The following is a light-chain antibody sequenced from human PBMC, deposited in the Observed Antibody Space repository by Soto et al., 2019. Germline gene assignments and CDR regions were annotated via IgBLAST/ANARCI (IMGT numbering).Light chain of an antibody. Sequence: QSAQTQPPSASGSPGQSVSISCTGTSSDVGAYNYVSWYQQHPGKAPKLIIYEVSKRPSGVPDRFSGSKSGNAASLTVSGLQAEDEADYYCSSYAGSDNYVFGTGTKLTVL. V-gene: IGLV2-8*01. CDR2: EVS. CDR3: SSYAGSDNYV. J-gene: IGLJ1*01. CDR1: SSDVGAYNY.